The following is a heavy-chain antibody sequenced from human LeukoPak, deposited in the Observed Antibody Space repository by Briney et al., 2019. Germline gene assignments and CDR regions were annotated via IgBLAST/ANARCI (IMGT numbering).Heavy chain of an antibody. V-gene: IGHV3-30*02. CDR3: AKARNLNYYGSGIFDY. J-gene: IGHJ4*02. Sequence: GGSLRLSCAASGFTFSSYGMHWFRQAPGKGLEWVAFIRYDGSNKYYADSAKGRFTIYRDNSKNTLHLQMNSLRAEDTAVYYCAKARNLNYYGSGIFDYWGQGTLVTVSS. D-gene: IGHD3-10*01. CDR2: IRYDGSNK. CDR1: GFTFSSYG.